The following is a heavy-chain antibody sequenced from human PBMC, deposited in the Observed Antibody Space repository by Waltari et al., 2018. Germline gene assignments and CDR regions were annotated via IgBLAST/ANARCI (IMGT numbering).Heavy chain of an antibody. CDR3: ARSPDYGGNSLDY. V-gene: IGHV1-69*02. CDR2: IIPILGIA. D-gene: IGHD4-17*01. J-gene: IGHJ4*02. Sequence: QVQLVQSGAEVKKPGSSVKVSCKASGGTFSSYTISWVRQAPGQGLAWMGRIIPILGIANYAQKFQGRVTITADKSTSTAYMELSSLRSEDTAVYYCARSPDYGGNSLDYWGQGTLVTVSS. CDR1: GGTFSSYT.